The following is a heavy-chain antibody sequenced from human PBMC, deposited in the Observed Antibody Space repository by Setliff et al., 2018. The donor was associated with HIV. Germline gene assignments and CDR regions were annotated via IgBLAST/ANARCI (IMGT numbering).Heavy chain of an antibody. V-gene: IGHV1-46*01. J-gene: IGHJ6*02. CDR2: INPSDGRT. CDR3: ARYLAPYYYYGMDV. CDR1: GYTFTNYY. Sequence: ASVKVSCKASGYTFTNYYMHWVRQAPGQGLEWMGMINPSDGRTNYVQNLQGRLAMTRDTSTSTVYMELSSLRSEDAAVYYCARYLAPYYYYGMDVWGQGTTVTVSS.